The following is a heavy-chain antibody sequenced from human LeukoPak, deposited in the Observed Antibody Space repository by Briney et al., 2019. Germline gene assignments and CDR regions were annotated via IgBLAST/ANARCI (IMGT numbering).Heavy chain of an antibody. CDR3: AKDWGDSSGYYYLKLDYFDY. J-gene: IGHJ4*02. CDR1: GFTFSSYA. CDR2: ICGGGGST. Sequence: GGGLRLSCAASGFTFSSYAMCWVRQAPGRGREWGSAICGGGGSTYYADSVKGRVTLSRDNSKNTLYLQMNSLRAKDTAVYYCAKDWGDSSGYYYLKLDYFDYWGQGTLVTVSS. V-gene: IGHV3-23*01. D-gene: IGHD3-22*01.